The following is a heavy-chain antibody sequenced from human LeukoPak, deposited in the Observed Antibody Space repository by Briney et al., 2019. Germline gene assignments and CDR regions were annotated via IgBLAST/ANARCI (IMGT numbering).Heavy chain of an antibody. CDR2: IWYDGSKK. J-gene: IGHJ4*02. CDR3: ARGNALNYYDSSGYYSGTRRPMYYFDY. Sequence: PGGSLRLSCAASGFTFSSYGMHWVRQAPGKGLEWVAVIWYDGSKKYYADSVKGRFTISRDNSKNTLYLQMNSLRAEDTAVYYCARGNALNYYDSSGYYSGTRRPMYYFDYWGQGTLVTVSS. CDR1: GFTFSSYG. D-gene: IGHD3-22*01. V-gene: IGHV3-33*01.